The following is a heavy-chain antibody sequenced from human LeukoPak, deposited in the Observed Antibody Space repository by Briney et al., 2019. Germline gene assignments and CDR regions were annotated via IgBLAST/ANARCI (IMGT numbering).Heavy chain of an antibody. CDR3: AELGITMIGGV. D-gene: IGHD3-10*02. Sequence: PGGSLRLSCAASGLTFSSYGLAWVRQAPGKGLEWVSSIVGSGDSTYYADSVKGRFTISRDNSKNTLYVQMNSLRVEDTAVYYCAELGITMIGGVWGKGTTVTISS. CDR2: IVGSGDST. CDR1: GLTFSSYG. J-gene: IGHJ6*04. V-gene: IGHV3-23*01.